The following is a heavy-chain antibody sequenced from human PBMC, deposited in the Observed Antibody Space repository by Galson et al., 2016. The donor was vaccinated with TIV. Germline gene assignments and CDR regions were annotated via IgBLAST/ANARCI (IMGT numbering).Heavy chain of an antibody. CDR1: GFTFSSYW. J-gene: IGHJ3*02. CDR3: ARNNWNYEGAFDI. V-gene: IGHV3-7*01. D-gene: IGHD1-7*01. Sequence: SLRLSCAASGFTFSSYWLSWVRQAPGKGLEWVANIKQDGSEKHYVDSVKGRFTISRDNAKNSLYLQMNSLRAEDTAVYYCARNNWNYEGAFDIWGQGTMVIVSS. CDR2: IKQDGSEK.